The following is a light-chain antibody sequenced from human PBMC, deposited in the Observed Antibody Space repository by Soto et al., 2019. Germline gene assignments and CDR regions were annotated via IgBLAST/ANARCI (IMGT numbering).Light chain of an antibody. CDR1: SSDVGSYNR. V-gene: IGLV2-18*02. J-gene: IGLJ2*01. CDR3: SSYTGSSTPGV. Sequence: QSALTQPPSVSGSPGQSVTISCTGTSSDVGSYNRVSWYQQPPGTAPKLMMYEVSNRPSGVPDRFSGSKSRNTASLTISGLQYEDEADYYCSSYTGSSTPGVFGGGTKVTLL. CDR2: EVS.